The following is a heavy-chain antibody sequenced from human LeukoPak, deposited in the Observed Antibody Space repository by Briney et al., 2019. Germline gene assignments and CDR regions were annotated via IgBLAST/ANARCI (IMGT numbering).Heavy chain of an antibody. Sequence: SETLSLTCTVSSGSISSHYWSWIRQPPGKGLEWIGYIYYSGNTNYNPSLKSRVTISVDTSKNQFSLKLSSVTAADTAVYYCARGPTGSASSGYNAFDLWGQGTVVTVSS. CDR2: IYYSGNT. D-gene: IGHD3-22*01. J-gene: IGHJ3*01. CDR1: SGSISSHY. V-gene: IGHV4-59*11. CDR3: ARGPTGSASSGYNAFDL.